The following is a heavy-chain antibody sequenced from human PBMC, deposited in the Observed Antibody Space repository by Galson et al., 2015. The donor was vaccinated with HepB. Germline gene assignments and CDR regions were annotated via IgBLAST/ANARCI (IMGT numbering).Heavy chain of an antibody. CDR2: IIPIFGKT. V-gene: IGHV1-69*06. CDR3: ARDRGIEKGAPDLAAVGKGSLSSHYFDF. D-gene: IGHD6-13*01. CDR1: GGTFNTYP. J-gene: IGHJ4*02. Sequence: SVKVSCKASGGTFNTYPISWVRQAPGQGLEWMGEIIPIFGKTNYAERFQDRLTITADISTTTVYMELSSLTSEDTVLYYCARDRGIEKGAPDLAAVGKGSLSSHYFDFWGQGTLVTVSS.